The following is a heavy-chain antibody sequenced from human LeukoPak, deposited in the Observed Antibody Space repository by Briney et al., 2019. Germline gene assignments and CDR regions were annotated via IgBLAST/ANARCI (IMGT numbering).Heavy chain of an antibody. Sequence: SETLSLTCTVSVGSISSYHWSWIRQPAGKGLEWIGRIYTSGSTNYNPSLKSRVTMSVDTSKNQFSLKLSSVTAADTAVYYCARSLGYCTNGVCPRYFDYWGQGTLVTVSS. D-gene: IGHD2-8*01. CDR2: IYTSGST. CDR3: ARSLGYCTNGVCPRYFDY. V-gene: IGHV4-4*07. J-gene: IGHJ4*02. CDR1: VGSISSYH.